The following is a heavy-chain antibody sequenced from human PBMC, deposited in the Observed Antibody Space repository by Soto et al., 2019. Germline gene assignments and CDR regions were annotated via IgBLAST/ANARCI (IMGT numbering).Heavy chain of an antibody. Sequence: QVQLQESGPGLVKPSETLSLTCTVSGGSISSYYWSWIRQPPGKGLEWIGYIYYSGSTNYNPSLKSGLTISVDTSKNQSSLKLSSVTAADTAVYSCARRYGYYFDYWGQGTLVTVSS. CDR2: IYYSGST. CDR3: ARRYGYYFDY. CDR1: GGSISSYY. D-gene: IGHD4-17*01. V-gene: IGHV4-59*08. J-gene: IGHJ4*02.